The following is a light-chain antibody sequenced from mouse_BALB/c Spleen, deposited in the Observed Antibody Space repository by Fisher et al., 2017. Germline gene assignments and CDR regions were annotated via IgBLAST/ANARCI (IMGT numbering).Light chain of an antibody. CDR3: QQRSSYPRT. CDR1: SSVSY. V-gene: IGKV4-57*01. CDR2: STS. Sequence: IVLTQSPAIMSASPGEKVTITCSASSSVSYMHWFQQKPGTSPKLWIYSTSNLASGVPARFSGSGSGTSYSLTISRMEAEDAATYYCQQRSSYPRTFGAGTKLELK. J-gene: IGKJ5*01.